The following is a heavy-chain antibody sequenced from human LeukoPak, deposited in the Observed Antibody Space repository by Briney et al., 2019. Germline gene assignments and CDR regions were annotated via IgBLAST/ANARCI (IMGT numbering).Heavy chain of an antibody. CDR3: ARTYYDYVWGSYRPDYYYYYMDV. CDR1: GYSFTSYW. J-gene: IGHJ6*03. D-gene: IGHD3-16*02. Sequence: GESLKISCKGSGYSFTSYWIGWVRQMPGKGLEWMGIVYPGDSDTRYSPSFQGQVTISADKSISTAYLQWSSLKASDTAMYYCARTYYDYVWGSYRPDYYYYYMDVWGKGTTVTVSS. CDR2: VYPGDSDT. V-gene: IGHV5-51*01.